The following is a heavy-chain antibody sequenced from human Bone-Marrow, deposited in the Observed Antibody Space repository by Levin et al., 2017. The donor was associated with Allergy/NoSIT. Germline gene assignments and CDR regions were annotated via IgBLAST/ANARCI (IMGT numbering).Heavy chain of an antibody. J-gene: IGHJ3*02. CDR2: MNPNSDNT. Sequence: GASVKVSCKASGYTFSNYDINWVRQAAGQGLEWMGWMNPNSDNTGYVQKFQGRVTMTRNTSISTAYLELRSLTSEDTAAYYCARSGDYGLDVFDIWGQGTMVTVSS. V-gene: IGHV1-8*01. CDR3: ARSGDYGLDVFDI. CDR1: GYTFSNYD. D-gene: IGHD4-17*01.